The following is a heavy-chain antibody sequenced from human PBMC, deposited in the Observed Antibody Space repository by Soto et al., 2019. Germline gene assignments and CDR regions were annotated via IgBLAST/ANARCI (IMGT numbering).Heavy chain of an antibody. CDR1: GFIFSSYY. Sequence: EVQLVESGGGLVQPGGSLRLSCTASGFIFSSYYMHWVRQAPGKGLEYVSSISNNGDSTYYANFVKGRFTISRDNSKNTLFLQMGSLRDEDMAVYYCARDSGRSEGWFDPWGQGTLVTVSS. V-gene: IGHV3-64*01. J-gene: IGHJ5*02. CDR2: ISNNGDST. CDR3: ARDSGRSEGWFDP. D-gene: IGHD1-26*01.